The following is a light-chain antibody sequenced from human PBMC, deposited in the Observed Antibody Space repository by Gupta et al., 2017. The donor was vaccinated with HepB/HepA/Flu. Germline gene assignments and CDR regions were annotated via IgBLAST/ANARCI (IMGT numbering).Light chain of an antibody. CDR3: LLTYSASRQV. J-gene: IGLJ2*01. CDR1: TGAVTTSHY. V-gene: IGLV7-46*01. CDR2: DTS. Sequence: VXAGXTVTXTCXSSTGAVTTSHYPYWFQQKPGQAPRTLIFDTSNNHSWTPARFSGSLLGGKAALTLSGAQAEDEADYYCLLTYSASRQVFGGGTKLTVL.